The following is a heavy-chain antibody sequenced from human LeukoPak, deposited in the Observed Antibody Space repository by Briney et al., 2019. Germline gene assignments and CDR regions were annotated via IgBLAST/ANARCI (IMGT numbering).Heavy chain of an antibody. Sequence: GGTLRLSCAASGFTFSSYGMSWVRQAPGKGLEWVSAISGSGGSTYYADSVKGRFTISRDNSKNTLYLQMNSLRAEDTAVYYCARGKVWFGEQPEMDVWGKGTTVTVSS. D-gene: IGHD3-10*01. CDR2: ISGSGGST. J-gene: IGHJ6*04. V-gene: IGHV3-23*01. CDR1: GFTFSSYG. CDR3: ARGKVWFGEQPEMDV.